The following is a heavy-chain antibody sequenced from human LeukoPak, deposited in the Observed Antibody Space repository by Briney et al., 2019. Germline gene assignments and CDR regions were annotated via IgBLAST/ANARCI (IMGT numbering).Heavy chain of an antibody. Sequence: GGSLRLSCAASGFTVSSNYMSWVRQAPGKGLGWVSVIYSGGSTYYADSVKGRFTISRDNSKNTLYLQMNSLRAEDTAVYYCARERKTRGFDYWGQGTLVTVSS. V-gene: IGHV3-53*01. J-gene: IGHJ4*02. CDR2: IYSGGST. D-gene: IGHD3-10*01. CDR1: GFTVSSNY. CDR3: ARERKTRGFDY.